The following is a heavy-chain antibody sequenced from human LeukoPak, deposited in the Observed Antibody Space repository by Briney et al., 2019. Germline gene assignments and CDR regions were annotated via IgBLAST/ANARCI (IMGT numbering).Heavy chain of an antibody. D-gene: IGHD2-2*01. Sequence: ASVKVSCKASGYTFTSYDINWVRQATGQGLEWMGWMNPNSGNTGYAQKFQGRVTITRNTSISTAYMELSSLRSEDTAVYYCASSAGDCSSTSCSEGDAFDIWGQGTMVTVSS. CDR3: ASSAGDCSSTSCSEGDAFDI. J-gene: IGHJ3*02. V-gene: IGHV1-8*03. CDR1: GYTFTSYD. CDR2: MNPNSGNT.